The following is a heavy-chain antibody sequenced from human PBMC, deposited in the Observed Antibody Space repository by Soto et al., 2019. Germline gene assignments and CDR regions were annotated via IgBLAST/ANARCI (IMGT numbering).Heavy chain of an antibody. J-gene: IGHJ6*02. Sequence: QVQLVQSGAEVKKPGSSVKVSCKASGGTFSSYAISWVRQAPGQGLEWMGGIIPIFGTANYAQKFQGRVTITADESTSTAYLELSSLRSEDTAVYYCARRLHGGFRGYYGMDVWGQGTTVTVSS. D-gene: IGHD3-10*01. CDR3: ARRLHGGFRGYYGMDV. V-gene: IGHV1-69*01. CDR1: GGTFSSYA. CDR2: IIPIFGTA.